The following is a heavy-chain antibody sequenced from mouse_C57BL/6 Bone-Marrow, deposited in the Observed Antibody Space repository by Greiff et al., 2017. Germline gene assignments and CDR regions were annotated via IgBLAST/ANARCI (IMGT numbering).Heavy chain of an antibody. Sequence: QVQLQQPGAELVKPGASVKLSCKASGYPFTSYWMHWVKRRPGQGLEWIGMIHPTSGSTNYNEKFKSKATLTVDKSSSTAYMQLSSLTSEDSAVYYCARCPNYYGSSPFAYWGQGTLVTVSA. D-gene: IGHD1-1*01. CDR3: ARCPNYYGSSPFAY. V-gene: IGHV1-64*01. CDR1: GYPFTSYW. CDR2: IHPTSGST. J-gene: IGHJ3*01.